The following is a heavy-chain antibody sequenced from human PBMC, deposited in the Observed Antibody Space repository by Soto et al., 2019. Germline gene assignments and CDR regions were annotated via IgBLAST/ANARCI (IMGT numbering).Heavy chain of an antibody. V-gene: IGHV4-30-4*01. Sequence: PSETLSLTCTVSGGSISSGDYYWSWIRQPPGKGLEWIGYIYYSGSTYYNPSLKSRVTISVDTSKNQFSLKLSSVTAADTAVYYCVRRSHINWPAYWGRGVQVTVSS. CDR3: VRRSHINWPAY. J-gene: IGHJ4*01. CDR1: GGSISSGDYY. D-gene: IGHD1-1*01. CDR2: IYYSGST.